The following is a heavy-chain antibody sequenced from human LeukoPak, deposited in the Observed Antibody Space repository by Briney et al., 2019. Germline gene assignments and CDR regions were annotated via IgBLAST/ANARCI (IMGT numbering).Heavy chain of an antibody. J-gene: IGHJ4*02. CDR1: GHPFHRYG. CDR3: ARVGPSSRVIAAPRGY. Sequence: GASVKVFCKASGHPFHRYGIRWVRQAAGQGLEWMGWISAYKGNTNYAQKLQGRVNMTTDTPKSTAYREVRSLRCDDAAVYDCARVGPSSRVIAAPRGYWGQRTLVTVSS. CDR2: ISAYKGNT. D-gene: IGHD6-13*01. V-gene: IGHV1-18*01.